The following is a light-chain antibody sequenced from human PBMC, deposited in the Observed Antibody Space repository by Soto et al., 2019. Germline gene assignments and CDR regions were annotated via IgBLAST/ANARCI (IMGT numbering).Light chain of an antibody. J-gene: IGKJ1*01. Sequence: EMVLTQSPGTLSLSPGERATLSCRASQSVTSSNLAWYQQKPGQAPRLLIYGASSRATGIPDRFSGSGSGTDFTLTISRLEPEDFAVYYCQQHGSSPWTFGQGSKVEIK. CDR1: QSVTSSN. CDR2: GAS. V-gene: IGKV3-20*01. CDR3: QQHGSSPWT.